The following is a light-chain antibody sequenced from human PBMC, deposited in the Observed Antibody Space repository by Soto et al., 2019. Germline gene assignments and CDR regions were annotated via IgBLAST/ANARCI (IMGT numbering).Light chain of an antibody. CDR3: QQYNQWPQT. CDR1: QSVSSN. Sequence: EIVMTQPPATLSVSPGERPTLSCRASQSVSSNLAWHQQRPGQXHRXXIYGASTRATGVPARFSVGGYGTEFTLTLTSLQSEDGSVYDCQQYNQWPQTFGQGTKVDIK. CDR2: GAS. J-gene: IGKJ1*01. V-gene: IGKV3D-15*01.